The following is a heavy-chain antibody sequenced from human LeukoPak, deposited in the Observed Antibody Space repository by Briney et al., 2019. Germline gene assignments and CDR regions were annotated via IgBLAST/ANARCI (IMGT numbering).Heavy chain of an antibody. CDR2: ISAYNDNT. V-gene: IGHV1-18*01. CDR1: GGTFSSYA. CDR3: ARDPDSSGYYFDY. D-gene: IGHD3-22*01. Sequence: ASVKVSCKASGGTFSSYAISWVRQAPGQGLEWMGWISAYNDNTNYAQKLQGRVTMTTDTSTSTAYMELRSLRSDDTAMYYCARDPDSSGYYFDYWGQGTLVTVSS. J-gene: IGHJ4*02.